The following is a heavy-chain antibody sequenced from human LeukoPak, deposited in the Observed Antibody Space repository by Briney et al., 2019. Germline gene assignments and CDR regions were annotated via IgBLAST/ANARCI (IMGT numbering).Heavy chain of an antibody. J-gene: IGHJ4*02. CDR2: INPYSGDT. D-gene: IGHD6-13*01. Sequence: ASVKVSCKASGYTFTGYHIHWLRQAPGQGLEWMGRINPYSGDTNFAQKFQGRVTMTRDTSITTASMDLSSLTPDDTAVYFCARDQGSLTRSWYTGYWGQGTQVTVSS. CDR3: ARDQGSLTRSWYTGY. CDR1: GYTFTGYH. V-gene: IGHV1-2*06.